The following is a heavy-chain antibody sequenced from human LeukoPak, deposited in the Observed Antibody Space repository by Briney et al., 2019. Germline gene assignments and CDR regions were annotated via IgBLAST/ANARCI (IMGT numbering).Heavy chain of an antibody. J-gene: IGHJ4*02. Sequence: SQTLSLTCAVSGGSISSGSYSWSWIRQPPGKGLEWIGYIYPRGSTYYNPSLKSRVVLSLDKSANQFSLNLSSVTAADTAVYYCARFSPRAMGNYLDFWGQGTLVTVSS. CDR3: ARFSPRAMGNYLDF. CDR2: IYPRGST. D-gene: IGHD7-27*01. CDR1: GGSISSGSYS. V-gene: IGHV4-30-2*01.